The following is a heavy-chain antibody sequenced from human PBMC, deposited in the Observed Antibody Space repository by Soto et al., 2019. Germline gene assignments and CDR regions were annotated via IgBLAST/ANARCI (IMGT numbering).Heavy chain of an antibody. V-gene: IGHV1-18*01. D-gene: IGHD5-18*01. CDR2: ISAYNGNT. Sequence: ASVKVSCKASGYTFPSYGISWVRQAPGQGLEWMGWISAYNGNTNYAQKLQGRVTMTTDTSTSPAYMELRSLRSDDTAVYYRARDAGQLWPSYYCDGMDVWGQGTTVTVSS. J-gene: IGHJ6*02. CDR1: GYTFPSYG. CDR3: ARDAGQLWPSYYCDGMDV.